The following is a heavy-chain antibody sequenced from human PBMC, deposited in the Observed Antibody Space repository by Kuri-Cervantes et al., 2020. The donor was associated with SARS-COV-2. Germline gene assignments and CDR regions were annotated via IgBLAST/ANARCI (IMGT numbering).Heavy chain of an antibody. CDR2: ISGSGTGT. J-gene: IGHJ4*02. CDR1: GFMFMNYD. CDR3: AKSLAYCGRGCYWAFDY. D-gene: IGHD2-21*02. Sequence: GGSLRLSCKGSGFMFMNYDMGWVRQAPGRGLEWVSIISGSGTGTYFADSVKGRFTMSRDNYKNTVFLQMNSLTADDTAVYYCAKSLAYCGRGCYWAFDYWGQGALVTVSS. V-gene: IGHV3-23*01.